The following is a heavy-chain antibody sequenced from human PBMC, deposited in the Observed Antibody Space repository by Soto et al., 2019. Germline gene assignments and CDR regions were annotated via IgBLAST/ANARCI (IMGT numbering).Heavy chain of an antibody. CDR2: INAGNGNT. D-gene: IGHD6-13*01. J-gene: IGHJ6*03. Sequence: QVQLVQSGAEVKKPGASVKASCKASGYTFTSYAMHWVRQAPGQRLEWMGWINAGNGNTKYSQKFQGRVTITRDTSASTAYMELSSLRSEDTAVYYCARGIAAAGVPYYYYYYMDVWGKGTTVTVSS. V-gene: IGHV1-3*01. CDR3: ARGIAAAGVPYYYYYYMDV. CDR1: GYTFTSYA.